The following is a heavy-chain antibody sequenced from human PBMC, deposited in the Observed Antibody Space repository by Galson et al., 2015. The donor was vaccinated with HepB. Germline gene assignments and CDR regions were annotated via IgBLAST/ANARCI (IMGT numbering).Heavy chain of an antibody. D-gene: IGHD3-9*01. CDR1: GFTFSSYA. Sequence: SLRLSCAASGFTFSSYAMHWVRQAPGKGLEWVAVISYDGSNKYYADSVKGRFTISRDNSKNTLYLQMNSLRAEDTAVYYCARANGDYDILTGYPRHYFDYWGQGTLVTVSS. CDR2: ISYDGSNK. CDR3: ARANGDYDILTGYPRHYFDY. V-gene: IGHV3-30*04. J-gene: IGHJ4*02.